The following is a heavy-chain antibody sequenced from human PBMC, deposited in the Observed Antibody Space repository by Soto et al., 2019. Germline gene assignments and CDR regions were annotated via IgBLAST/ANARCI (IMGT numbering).Heavy chain of an antibody. CDR2: IYHSGST. J-gene: IGHJ6*03. Sequence: IPPPPGKGLEWIGYIYHSGSTYYNPSLKSRVTISVDRSKNQFSLKLSSVTAADTAVYYCASWEAAAVIDYDYYCMDI. CDR3: ASWEAAAVIDYDYYCMDI. V-gene: IGHV4-30-2*01. D-gene: IGHD6-13*01.